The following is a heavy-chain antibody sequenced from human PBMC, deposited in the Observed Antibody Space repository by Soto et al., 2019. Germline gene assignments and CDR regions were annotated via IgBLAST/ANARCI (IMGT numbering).Heavy chain of an antibody. CDR2: IYPGDSCT. Sequence: GESLKISCKGSGYTFTNYWIGWVRQMPGKGLEWMGIIYPGDSCTKYNPSFQGQVTISADKSITTTYLQWSSLKASDTAIYYCAASIFYYGMDVWGQGTTVTVS. V-gene: IGHV5-51*01. J-gene: IGHJ6*02. CDR1: GYTFTNYW. CDR3: AASIFYYGMDV.